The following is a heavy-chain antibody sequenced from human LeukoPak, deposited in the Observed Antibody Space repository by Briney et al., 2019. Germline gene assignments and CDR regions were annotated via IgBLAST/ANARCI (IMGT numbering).Heavy chain of an antibody. Sequence: PSETLSLTCTVSGGSISSYYWSWIRQPPGKGLEWIGYIYYSGSTNYNPSLKSRVTISVDTSKIQFSLKLSSVTAADTAVYYCARDYGDYGGWFDLWGQGTLVTVSS. D-gene: IGHD4-17*01. CDR1: GGSISSYY. CDR3: ARDYGDYGGWFDL. V-gene: IGHV4-59*12. CDR2: IYYSGST. J-gene: IGHJ5*02.